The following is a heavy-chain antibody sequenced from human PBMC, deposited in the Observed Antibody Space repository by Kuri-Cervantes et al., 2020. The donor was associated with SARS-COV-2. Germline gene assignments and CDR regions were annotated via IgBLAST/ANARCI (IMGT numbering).Heavy chain of an antibody. V-gene: IGHV3-30*04. Sequence: GESLKISCAASGFTFSRYAMHWVRQAPGKGLEWVAVISYDGSKKYYADSVKGRFTISRDNSKNTLYLQMNSLRAEDTAVYYCARGLAIFGVRNAFDIWGQGTMVTVSS. D-gene: IGHD3-3*01. J-gene: IGHJ3*02. CDR3: ARGLAIFGVRNAFDI. CDR1: GFTFSRYA. CDR2: ISYDGSKK.